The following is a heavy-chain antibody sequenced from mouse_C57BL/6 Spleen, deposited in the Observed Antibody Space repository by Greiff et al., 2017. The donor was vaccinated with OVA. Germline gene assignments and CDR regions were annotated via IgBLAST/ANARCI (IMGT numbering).Heavy chain of an antibody. D-gene: IGHD2-3*01. CDR3: ARRNDGYYYAY. Sequence: QVQLQQSGPELVKPGASVKISCKASGYAFSSSWMNWVKQRPGKGLEWIGRIYPGDGDTNYHGKFKGKATLTADKSSSPAYMQRSSLTSEYSAVYCCARRNDGYYYAYWGQGTTLSVSS. J-gene: IGHJ2*01. CDR1: GYAFSSSW. V-gene: IGHV1-82*01. CDR2: IYPGDGDT.